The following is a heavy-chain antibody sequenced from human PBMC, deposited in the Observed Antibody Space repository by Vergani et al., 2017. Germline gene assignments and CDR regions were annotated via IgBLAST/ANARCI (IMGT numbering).Heavy chain of an antibody. J-gene: IGHJ1*01. CDR1: GGSFNSGSYY. CDR3: ARHGRSGWAGYFQH. D-gene: IGHD6-19*01. CDR2: IHTNGVI. V-gene: IGHV4-61*02. Sequence: QVQLQESGPGLVKPSQTLSLTCIVSGGSFNSGSYYWSWLRQPAGKRLEWIGRIHTNGVIHYNPSLNSRATISVDTSRNQISLKLTSVTATDTAIYFCARHGRSGWAGYFQHWGQGTLVTASS.